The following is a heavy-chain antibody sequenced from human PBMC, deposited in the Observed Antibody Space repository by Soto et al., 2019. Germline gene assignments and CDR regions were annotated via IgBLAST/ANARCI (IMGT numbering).Heavy chain of an antibody. CDR2: IYYSGGT. V-gene: IGHV4-39*07. D-gene: IGHD3-22*01. Sequence: PSETLSLTCTVSGGSISSSSYYWGWIRQPPGKGLEWIGNIYYSGGTYYNPSLKSRVTISVDTSKNQFSLKLTSVTAADTAVYYCARGAGYYDSSGYAYDYWGQGTLVTVS. J-gene: IGHJ4*02. CDR1: GGSISSSSYY. CDR3: ARGAGYYDSSGYAYDY.